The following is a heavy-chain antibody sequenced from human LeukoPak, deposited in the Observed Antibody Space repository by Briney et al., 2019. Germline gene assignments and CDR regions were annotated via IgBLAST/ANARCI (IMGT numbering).Heavy chain of an antibody. Sequence: GGSLRLSCAASGFTFSSYGMHWVRQAPGKGLEWVAVISYDGSNKYYADSVKGRFTISRDNSKNTLYLQMNSLRAEDTAVYYCARDTAHSPILDYWGQGTLVTVSS. D-gene: IGHD2-21*01. J-gene: IGHJ4*02. V-gene: IGHV3-30*03. CDR2: ISYDGSNK. CDR3: ARDTAHSPILDY. CDR1: GFTFSSYG.